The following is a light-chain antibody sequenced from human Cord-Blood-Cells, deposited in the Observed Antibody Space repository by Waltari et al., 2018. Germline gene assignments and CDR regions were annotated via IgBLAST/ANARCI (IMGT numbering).Light chain of an antibody. CDR2: AAS. J-gene: IGKJ5*01. CDR1: QSISSY. V-gene: IGKV1-39*01. CDR3: QQSYSTPPIT. Sequence: SLSASVGDRVTITCRASQSISSYLNWYQQKPGKAPKLLIYAASSLQSGVPSRFSGSGSGTDFTLTISSLQPEDFATYYCQQSYSTPPITFGQGTRLEIK.